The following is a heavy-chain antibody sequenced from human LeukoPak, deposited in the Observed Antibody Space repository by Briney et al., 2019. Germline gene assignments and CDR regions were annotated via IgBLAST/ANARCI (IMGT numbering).Heavy chain of an antibody. Sequence: SETLSLTCTVSGGSISSYYWSWIRQPPGKGLEWIGYISDTGNTNYNPSPKSRVTMSVDTSKDQFSLKLSSVTAADTAVYSCARGVTMVQGYYYYMDVWGKGTTVTVSS. CDR3: ARGVTMVQGYYYYMDV. V-gene: IGHV4-59*01. D-gene: IGHD3-10*01. CDR2: ISDTGNT. CDR1: GGSISSYY. J-gene: IGHJ6*03.